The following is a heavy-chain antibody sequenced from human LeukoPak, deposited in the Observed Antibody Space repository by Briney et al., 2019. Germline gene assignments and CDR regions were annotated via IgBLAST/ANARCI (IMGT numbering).Heavy chain of an antibody. Sequence: GGSLRLSCAASGFTVSSNYMSWVRQAPGKGLEWVSFISSSSSYIYYADSVKGRFTISRDNAKNSLYLQMNSLRAEDTAVYYCARVYGGNSDDAFDIWGQGTMVTVSS. J-gene: IGHJ3*02. CDR2: ISSSSSYI. D-gene: IGHD4-23*01. V-gene: IGHV3-21*01. CDR1: GFTVSSNY. CDR3: ARVYGGNSDDAFDI.